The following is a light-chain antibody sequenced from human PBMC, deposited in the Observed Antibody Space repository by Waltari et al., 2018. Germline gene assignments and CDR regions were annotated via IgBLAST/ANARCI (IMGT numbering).Light chain of an antibody. CDR2: DAS. CDR1: QTVRTY. V-gene: IGKV3-11*01. CDR3: QQRSNWPYT. J-gene: IGKJ2*01. Sequence: EIVLTQSPATLSLSPGGRPTLSCRASQTVRTYLAWYQQKPGQAPRLLIFDASSRATGIPAKFSGSGSGTDFTLTVSNIEPEDFAIYYCQQRSNWPYTFGQGTRVEIK.